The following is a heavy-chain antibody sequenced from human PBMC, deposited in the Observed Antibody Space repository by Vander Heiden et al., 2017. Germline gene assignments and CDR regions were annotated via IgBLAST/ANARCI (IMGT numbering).Heavy chain of an antibody. CDR2: IFHTGSN. D-gene: IGHD4-17*01. CDR3: ARRSTVNPLHAFDI. V-gene: IGHV4-39*01. Sequence: QVQLQESGPGLVKPSETLSLSCIVSGASIGTSGYYWGWIRRPPGKGLEWIGSIFHTGSNFYDPSFRSRASMSADFSKNQFSLNLISESAADTALYYCARRSTVNPLHAFDIWGQGTMVTVSS. CDR1: GASIGTSGYY. J-gene: IGHJ3*02.